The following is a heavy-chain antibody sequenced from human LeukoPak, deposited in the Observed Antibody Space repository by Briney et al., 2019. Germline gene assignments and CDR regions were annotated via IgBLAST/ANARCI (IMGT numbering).Heavy chain of an antibody. CDR2: IYHSGST. J-gene: IGHJ2*01. CDR1: GGSISSGGYY. CDR3: ARTGRRGYFDF. Sequence: SQTLSLTCTVSGGSISSGGYYWSWIRQPPGKGLEWIGYIYHSGSTYYNPSLKSRVTISVDRSKNQFSLKLSSVTAADTAVYYCARTGRRGYFDFWGRGTLVTVSS. V-gene: IGHV4-30-2*01. D-gene: IGHD1-14*01.